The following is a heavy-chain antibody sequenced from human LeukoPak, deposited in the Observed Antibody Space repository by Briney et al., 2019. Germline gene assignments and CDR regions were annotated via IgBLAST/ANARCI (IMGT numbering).Heavy chain of an antibody. V-gene: IGHV3-66*02. CDR3: ARGPELGYGGYFDY. CDR1: GFTVSSNY. CDR2: IYSGGST. Sequence: GGSLRLSCAASGFTVSSNYMSWVRQAPGKGLEWVSVIYSGGSTYYADSVKGRFTISRDNSKNTLYLQMNSLRAEDTAVYYCARGPELGYGGYFDYWVQGTLVTVSS. D-gene: IGHD4-23*01. J-gene: IGHJ4*02.